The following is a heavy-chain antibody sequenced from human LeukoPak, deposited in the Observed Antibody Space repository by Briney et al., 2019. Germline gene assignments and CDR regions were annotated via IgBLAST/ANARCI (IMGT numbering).Heavy chain of an antibody. CDR3: AREPYSSPNI. J-gene: IGHJ3*02. Sequence: ASVKVSCKASGYSFIDYYMYWVRQAPGQGLEWMGWINPNSGDTNYAQKFQGRVTMTRDTSISTGYMELSRLRSDDTAVYYCAREPYSSPNIWGQGTMVTVSS. V-gene: IGHV1-2*02. CDR2: INPNSGDT. CDR1: GYSFIDYY. D-gene: IGHD6-13*01.